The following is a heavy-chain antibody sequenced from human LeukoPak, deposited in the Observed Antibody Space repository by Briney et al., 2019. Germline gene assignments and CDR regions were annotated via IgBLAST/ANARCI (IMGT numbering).Heavy chain of an antibody. CDR3: ARGGGALFDY. CDR2: INHSGST. J-gene: IGHJ4*02. V-gene: IGHV4-34*01. D-gene: IGHD3-10*01. CDR1: GGSFSGYY. Sequence: PSETLSLTCAVYGGSFSGYYWSWIRQPPGKGLEWIGEINHSGSTNYNPSLKSRVTISVDTSKNQFSLKLSSVTAADTAVYDCARGGGALFDYWGQGTLVTVSS.